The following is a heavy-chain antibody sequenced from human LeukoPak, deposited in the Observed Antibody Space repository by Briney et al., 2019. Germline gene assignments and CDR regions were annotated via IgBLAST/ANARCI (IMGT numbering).Heavy chain of an antibody. CDR2: IKSKTDGGTT. CDR3: TTDGSSLLIDY. CDR1: GFTFSSYS. Sequence: GGSLRLSCAASGFTFSSYSMNWVRQAPGKGLEWVGRIKSKTDGGTTDYAAPVKGRFTISRDDSKNTLYLQMNSLKTEDTAVYYCTTDGSSLLIDYWGQGTLVTVSS. V-gene: IGHV3-15*01. J-gene: IGHJ4*02. D-gene: IGHD6-13*01.